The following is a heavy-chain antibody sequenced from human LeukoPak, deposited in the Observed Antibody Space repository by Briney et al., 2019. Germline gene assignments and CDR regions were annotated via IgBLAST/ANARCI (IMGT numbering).Heavy chain of an antibody. J-gene: IGHJ3*02. Sequence: ASVKVSCKASGYTFTSYDINWVRQATGQGLEWMGWMNPNSGNTGYAQKFQGRVTITADESTSTAYMELSSLRSEDTAVYYCARALMAQLGLGAFDIWGQGTMVTVSS. CDR2: MNPNSGNT. CDR1: GYTFTSYD. CDR3: ARALMAQLGLGAFDI. D-gene: IGHD5-24*01. V-gene: IGHV1-8*01.